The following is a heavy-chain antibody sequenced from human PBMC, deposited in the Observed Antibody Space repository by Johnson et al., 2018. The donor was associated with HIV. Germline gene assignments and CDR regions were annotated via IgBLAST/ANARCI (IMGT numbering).Heavy chain of an antibody. CDR2: IKSKTDGGTT. CDR3: TTDRTIIVGANRDDAFDI. D-gene: IGHD1-26*01. Sequence: VQLVESGGGLVKPGGSLRLSCAGSGFIFSNAWMSWVRQGPGKGLEWVGRIKSKTDGGTTDYAAPVKGRFTISRDDSKNTLYLQMNSLKTEDTAVYYCTTDRTIIVGANRDDAFDIWGQGTMVTVSS. V-gene: IGHV3-15*01. J-gene: IGHJ3*02. CDR1: GFIFSNAW.